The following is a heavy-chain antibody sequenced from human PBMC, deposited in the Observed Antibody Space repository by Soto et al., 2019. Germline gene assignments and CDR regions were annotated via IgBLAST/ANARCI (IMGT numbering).Heavy chain of an antibody. Sequence: QVQLVQSGAEVKKPGSSVKVSCKASGGTFSSYTISWVRQAPGQGLEWMGRIIPILGIANYAQKFQGRVTITADKSTSTAYMELSSLRSEDTAVYYCARHTQNWNVPHWFDPWGQGTLVTVSS. J-gene: IGHJ5*02. V-gene: IGHV1-69*02. CDR1: GGTFSSYT. CDR3: ARHTQNWNVPHWFDP. CDR2: IIPILGIA. D-gene: IGHD1-1*01.